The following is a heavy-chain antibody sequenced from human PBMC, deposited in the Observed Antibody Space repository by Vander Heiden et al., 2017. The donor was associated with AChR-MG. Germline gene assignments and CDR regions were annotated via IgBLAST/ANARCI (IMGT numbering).Heavy chain of an antibody. Sequence: QVQLVESGGGVVQPGRSLRLSCAAAGFTFSSYAMHWVRQAPGKWLEWVAVISYDGSNKYYADSVKGRFTISRDNSKNTLYLQMNSLRAEDTAVYYCARDGGAAVLDYWGQGTLVTVSS. CDR1: GFTFSSYA. D-gene: IGHD3-16*01. CDR2: ISYDGSNK. CDR3: ARDGGAAVLDY. J-gene: IGHJ4*02. V-gene: IGHV3-30-3*01.